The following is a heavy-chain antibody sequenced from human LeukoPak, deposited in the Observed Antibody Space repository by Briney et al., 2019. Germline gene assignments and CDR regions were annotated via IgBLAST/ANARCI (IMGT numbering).Heavy chain of an antibody. Sequence: SETLSLTCAVYGGSFSGYYWSWIRQPPGKGLEWIGEINHRGSTNYNPSLKSRVTISVDTSKNQFSLKLISVTAADTAVYCCARGSERGGSYPDYHYYMGVWGKGTTVTVSS. V-gene: IGHV4-34*01. CDR2: INHRGST. D-gene: IGHD1-26*01. CDR3: ARGSERGGSYPDYHYYMGV. CDR1: GGSFSGYY. J-gene: IGHJ6*03.